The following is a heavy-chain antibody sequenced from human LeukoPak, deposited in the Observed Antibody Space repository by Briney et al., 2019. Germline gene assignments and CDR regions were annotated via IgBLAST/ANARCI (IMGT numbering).Heavy chain of an antibody. D-gene: IGHD6-6*01. Sequence: ASMTVASKAYGYTFTGYYLHWERQAPGQGLEWMGWINSNSGGTYYSQKLQGRVTMTRDTSIRTAYMELSRLRSDDTAVYYCARTFSSSSAYWGQGTLVTVSS. V-gene: IGHV1-2*02. CDR3: ARTFSSSSAY. J-gene: IGHJ4*02. CDR1: GYTFTGYY. CDR2: INSNSGGT.